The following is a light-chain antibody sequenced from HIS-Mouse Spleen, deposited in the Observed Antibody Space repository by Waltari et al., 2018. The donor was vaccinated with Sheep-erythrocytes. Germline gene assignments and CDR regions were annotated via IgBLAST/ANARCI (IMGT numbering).Light chain of an antibody. J-gene: IGKJ1*01. Sequence: DIQMTQSPSTLSASVGDRVTITCRASQSIRSWLAWYQQNPGKAPKLLIYKASSLESGVPSRCSGSGSGTEFTLTISSLQPDDFATYYCKQYNSYSTFGQGTKVEIK. V-gene: IGKV1-5*03. CDR1: QSIRSW. CDR2: KAS. CDR3: KQYNSYST.